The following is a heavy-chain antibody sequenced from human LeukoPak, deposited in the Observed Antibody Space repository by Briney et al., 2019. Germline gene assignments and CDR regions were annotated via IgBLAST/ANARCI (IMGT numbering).Heavy chain of an antibody. V-gene: IGHV1-46*01. CDR2: TNPSGGST. CDR1: GYTFTSYG. D-gene: IGHD3-10*01. CDR3: ARDWALVVRGVISPYNWFDP. J-gene: IGHJ5*02. Sequence: GASVKVSCKASGYTFTSYGISWVRQAPGQGLEWMGITNPSGGSTSYAQKFQGRVTMTRDTSTSTVYMELSSLRSEDTAVYYCARDWALVVRGVISPYNWFDPWGQGTLVTVSS.